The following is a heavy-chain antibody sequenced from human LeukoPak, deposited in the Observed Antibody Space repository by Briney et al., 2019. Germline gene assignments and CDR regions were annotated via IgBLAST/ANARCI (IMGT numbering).Heavy chain of an antibody. D-gene: IGHD1-26*01. CDR3: ARDVGATTRNWFDP. J-gene: IGHJ5*02. V-gene: IGHV1-2*02. CDR2: INPNSGGT. Sequence: ASVKVSCKASGYTFTGYYMHWVRQAPGRGLEWMGWINPNSGGTNYAQKFQGRVTMTRDTSISTAYMELSRLRSDDTAVYYCARDVGATTRNWFDPWGQGTLVTVSS. CDR1: GYTFTGYY.